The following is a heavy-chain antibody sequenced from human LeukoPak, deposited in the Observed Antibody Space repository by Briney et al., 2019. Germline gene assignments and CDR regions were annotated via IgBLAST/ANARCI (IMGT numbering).Heavy chain of an antibody. V-gene: IGHV4-4*07. D-gene: IGHD1-7*01. CDR1: GASISSYY. CDR3: ARDSGTTGEVKFDP. Sequence: SETLSLTCTVSGASISSYYWSWIRQPAGKGLEWIGRIYVSGSTTYHPSLESRVTMSLDTSKNQISLKVSSVTAADTAVYYCARDSGTTGEVKFDPWGQGTLVTVSS. J-gene: IGHJ5*02. CDR2: IYVSGST.